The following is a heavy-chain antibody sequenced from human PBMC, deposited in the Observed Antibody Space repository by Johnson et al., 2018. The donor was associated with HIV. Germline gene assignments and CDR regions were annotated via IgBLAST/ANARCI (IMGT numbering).Heavy chain of an antibody. CDR3: AREGPTYYYDSTKGVFDI. CDR2: IWYDGRNN. V-gene: IGHV3-33*01. Sequence: VQLVESGGGVVQPGRSLRLSCAASGFTFSSYGMHWVRQAPGKGLEWVAVIWYDGRNNYYAAAVKGRFTIFSDNAKCSLFLQMNSLRAEDTALYYCAREGPTYYYDSTKGVFDIWGQGTMVTVSS. D-gene: IGHD3-22*01. CDR1: GFTFSSYG. J-gene: IGHJ3*02.